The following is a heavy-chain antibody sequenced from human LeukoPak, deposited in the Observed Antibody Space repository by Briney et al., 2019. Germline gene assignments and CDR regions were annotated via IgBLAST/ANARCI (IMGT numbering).Heavy chain of an antibody. J-gene: IGHJ4*02. V-gene: IGHV1-69*04. Sequence: SVKVSCKASGGTFSSYAISWVRQAPGQGLEWMGRIIPILGIANYAQKFQGRVTITADKSTSTAYMELSSLRSEDTAVYCCARGGYCGGDCYSHHGYWGQGTLVTVSS. CDR2: IIPILGIA. D-gene: IGHD2-21*02. CDR1: GGTFSSYA. CDR3: ARGGYCGGDCYSHHGY.